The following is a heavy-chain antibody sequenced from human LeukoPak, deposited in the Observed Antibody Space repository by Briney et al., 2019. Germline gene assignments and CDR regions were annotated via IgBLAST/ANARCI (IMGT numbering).Heavy chain of an antibody. CDR1: GGTFSSYA. Sequence: SVKVSCKASGGTFSSYAISWVRQAPGQGLEWMGGIIPIFGTANYAQKFQGRVTITADESTSTAYMELSSLRSDDTAVYYCARVPGIAVAGSGTAYFDYWGQGTLVTVSS. V-gene: IGHV1-69*13. CDR3: ARVPGIAVAGSGTAYFDY. CDR2: IIPIFGTA. J-gene: IGHJ4*02. D-gene: IGHD6-19*01.